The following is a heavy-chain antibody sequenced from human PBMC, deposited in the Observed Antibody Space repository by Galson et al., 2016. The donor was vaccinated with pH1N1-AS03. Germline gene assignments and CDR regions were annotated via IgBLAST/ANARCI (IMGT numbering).Heavy chain of an antibody. V-gene: IGHV3-7*04. J-gene: IGHJ4*02. CDR1: GFTFSSYW. CDR2: IKEDGSEK. CDR3: ARAGMAASYFHYYYLDV. D-gene: IGHD6-25*01. Sequence: SLRLSCAASGFTFSSYWMSWVRQAPGEGLEWVANIKEDGSEKYYVDSVKGRFTISRDNGRNSLYLQMNSLRAEDTAVYFCARAGMAASYFHYYYLDVWGQGTLVTVSS.